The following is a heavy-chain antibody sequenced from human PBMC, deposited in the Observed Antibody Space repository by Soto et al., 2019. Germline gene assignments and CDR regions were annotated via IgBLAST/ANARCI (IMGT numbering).Heavy chain of an antibody. CDR2: ISGSGANT. V-gene: IGHV3-23*01. D-gene: IGHD3-10*01. Sequence: EVQLLESGGGLVQPGGSLRLSCAVSGFTLSSYAMSWVRQAPGKGLEWVSAISGSGANTYYADSVKGRFTISRDKSKNTLFLQMSSLRAEDTAVYYCAKGGITLVRGSFDYWGQGTLVTVSS. CDR3: AKGGITLVRGSFDY. J-gene: IGHJ4*02. CDR1: GFTLSSYA.